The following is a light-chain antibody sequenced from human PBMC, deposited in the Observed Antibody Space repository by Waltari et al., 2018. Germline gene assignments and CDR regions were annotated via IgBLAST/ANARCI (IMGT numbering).Light chain of an antibody. CDR3: QQYYSSPFT. V-gene: IGKV4-1*01. Sequence: DIVMTQSPDSLAVSLGGRATINCKSSQSVLYSSNNKNYLAWYQQKPRQPPKLPISWASTRESGVPDRFSGSGSGTDFTLTIRSLQAEEVAFYYCQQYYSSPFTFGPGTKVDIK. J-gene: IGKJ3*01. CDR2: WAS. CDR1: QSVLYSSNNKNY.